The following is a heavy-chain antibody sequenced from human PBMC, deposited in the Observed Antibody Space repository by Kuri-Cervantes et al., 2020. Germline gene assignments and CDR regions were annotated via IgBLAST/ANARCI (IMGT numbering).Heavy chain of an antibody. Sequence: GSLRLSCLLSNSSIDTHYYWGWIRQPPGKGLEWIGSIFHNGRTYYNPSLKSRVTISVDTSKNQLSLKLSSVTAADTAVYYCARAYSYGLNWFDPWGQGILVTVSS. CDR2: IFHNGRT. J-gene: IGHJ5*02. D-gene: IGHD5-18*01. CDR3: ARAYSYGLNWFDP. V-gene: IGHV4-38-2*02. CDR1: NSSIDTHYY.